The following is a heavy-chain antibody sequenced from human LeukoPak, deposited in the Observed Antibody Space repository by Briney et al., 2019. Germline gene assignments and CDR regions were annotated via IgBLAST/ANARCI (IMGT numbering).Heavy chain of an antibody. Sequence: ASVKVSCKASGYTFNTNYIHWVRQAPGQGLEWIGIINPSGDGTSYPQKFQGRVTLARDTSTSTIYMELSSLRSEDTAIYYCAKETPNTGWFDPWGQGTLVTVSS. V-gene: IGHV1-46*02. CDR1: GYTFNTNY. CDR2: INPSGDGT. D-gene: IGHD1-14*01. CDR3: AKETPNTGWFDP. J-gene: IGHJ5*02.